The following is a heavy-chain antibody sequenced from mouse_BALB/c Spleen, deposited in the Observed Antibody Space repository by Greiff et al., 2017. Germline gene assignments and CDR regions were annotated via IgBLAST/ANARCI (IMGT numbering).Heavy chain of an antibody. CDR3: AKKKGYGNYGFAY. Sequence: VKLMESGPSLVQPSQSLSITCTVSGFSLTSYGVHWVRQSPGKGLEWLGVIWRGGSTDYNAAFMSRLSITKDNSKSQVFFKMNSLQADDTAIYYCAKKKGYGNYGFAYWGQGTLVTVSA. V-gene: IGHV2-5-1*01. CDR1: GFSLTSYG. CDR2: IWRGGST. D-gene: IGHD2-10*02. J-gene: IGHJ3*01.